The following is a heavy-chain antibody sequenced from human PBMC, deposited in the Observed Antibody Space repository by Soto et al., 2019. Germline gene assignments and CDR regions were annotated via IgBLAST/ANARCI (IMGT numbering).Heavy chain of an antibody. J-gene: IGHJ4*02. Sequence: QVQLVESGGGVVQPGRSLRLSCAASGFTFSSYAMHWVRQAPGKGLEWVAVISYDGSNKYYADSVKGRFTISRDNSKNTLYLQMNSLRAEDTAVYYCARAALITIFGVVMQNHFDYWGQGTLVTVSS. CDR2: ISYDGSNK. CDR1: GFTFSSYA. D-gene: IGHD3-3*01. CDR3: ARAALITIFGVVMQNHFDY. V-gene: IGHV3-30-3*01.